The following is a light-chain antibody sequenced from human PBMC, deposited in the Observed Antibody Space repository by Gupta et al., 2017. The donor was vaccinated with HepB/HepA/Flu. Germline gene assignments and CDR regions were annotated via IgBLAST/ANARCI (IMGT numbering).Light chain of an antibody. Sequence: QSVVTQPPSVSWAPGQRVTIPCTGSSSNIGAGYDVHWYQQVPGTAPKLIIYADRNRTSGVPDRSSGSKSDTSASLAITGLQAEDEADYSCLSYDRSLSGSIVFGGGTKLTVL. J-gene: IGLJ2*01. CDR3: LSYDRSLSGSIV. CDR2: ADR. CDR1: SSNIGAGYD. V-gene: IGLV1-40*01.